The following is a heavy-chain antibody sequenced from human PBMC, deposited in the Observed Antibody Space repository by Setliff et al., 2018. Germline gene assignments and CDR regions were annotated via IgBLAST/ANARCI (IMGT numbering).Heavy chain of an antibody. D-gene: IGHD6-13*01. CDR1: GGTFSSYA. CDR2: IIPILGIA. V-gene: IGHV1-69*10. CDR3: ARGHIAASPYYYYYMDV. Sequence: SVKVSCKASGGTFSSYAISWVRQAPGQGLEWMGGIIPILGIANYAQKFQGRVTITADKSTSTAYMELSSLRSEDTAVYYCARGHIAASPYYYYYMDVWGKGTTVTVSS. J-gene: IGHJ6*03.